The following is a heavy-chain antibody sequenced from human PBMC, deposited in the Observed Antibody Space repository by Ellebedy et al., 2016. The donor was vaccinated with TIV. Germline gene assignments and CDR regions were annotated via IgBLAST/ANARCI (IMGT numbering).Heavy chain of an antibody. CDR1: GFAFNHAW. D-gene: IGHD7-27*01. CDR2: ITTSGVSV. J-gene: IGHJ2*01. Sequence: GESLKISCAASGFAFNHAWMNWVRQAPGKGLEWVSGITTSGVSVYSGDSVKGRFSISRDTSKNTLYLQMNSLRVEDTAVYYCAKGLTGDRGGWGWYFDLWGRGTLVTVSS. CDR3: AKGLTGDRGGWGWYFDL. V-gene: IGHV3-23*01.